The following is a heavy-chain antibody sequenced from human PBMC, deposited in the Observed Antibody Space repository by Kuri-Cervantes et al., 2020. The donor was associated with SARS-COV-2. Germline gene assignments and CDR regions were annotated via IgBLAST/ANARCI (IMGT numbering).Heavy chain of an antibody. Sequence: GGSLRLSCAASGFTFSSYAMHWVRQAPGKGLEWVAVISYDGSNKYYADSVKGRFTISRDNSKNTLYLQMNSLRAEDTAVYYCVSPPAGIAARQLYFDYWGQGTLVTVSS. J-gene: IGHJ4*02. D-gene: IGHD6-6*01. CDR1: GFTFSSYA. V-gene: IGHV3-30-3*01. CDR3: VSPPAGIAARQLYFDY. CDR2: ISYDGSNK.